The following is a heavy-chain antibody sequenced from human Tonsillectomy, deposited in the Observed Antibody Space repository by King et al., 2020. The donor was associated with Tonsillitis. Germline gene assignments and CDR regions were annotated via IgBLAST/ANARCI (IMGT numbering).Heavy chain of an antibody. D-gene: IGHD3-16*01. CDR2: VNSNSGGR. CDR3: ARGGTSAYGMDV. Sequence: QLVQSGAEVKKPGASVKVSCKASGYGFTDYCMHWVRQAPGQGLEWMGWVNSNSGGRNYAQKFQGRVTLTREASISTASMELRSLRSDDTAVYYCARGGTSAYGMDVWGQGTTVTVS. V-gene: IGHV1-2*02. CDR1: GYGFTDYC. J-gene: IGHJ6*02.